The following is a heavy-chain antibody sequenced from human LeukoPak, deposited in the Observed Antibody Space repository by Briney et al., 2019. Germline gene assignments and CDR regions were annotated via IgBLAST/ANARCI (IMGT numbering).Heavy chain of an antibody. CDR2: IYHSGST. D-gene: IGHD3-3*01. V-gene: IGHV4-30-2*06. Sequence: SQTLSLTCAVSGGSISSGGYSWNWIRQSPGKGLEWIGYIYHSGSTYYNPSLKSRVTISVDGSKNQFSLKLRSVTAADTAVYYCARDVLRGAFDIWGQGTMVTVSS. CDR1: GGSISSGGYS. CDR3: ARDVLRGAFDI. J-gene: IGHJ3*02.